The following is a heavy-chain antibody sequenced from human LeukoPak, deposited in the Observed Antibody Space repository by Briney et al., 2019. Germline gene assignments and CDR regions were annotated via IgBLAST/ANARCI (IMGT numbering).Heavy chain of an antibody. CDR2: IYSSGST. D-gene: IGHD4-23*01. V-gene: IGHV4-4*07. Sequence: SETLSLTCTVSGGSISSYYWSWIRQSAGKGLEWIGRIYSSGSTNYNPSLKSRVTMSVDTSKSQFSLKLSSVTAAGTAVYYCASDYGGSHWYFDLWGRGTLVTVSS. CDR1: GGSISSYY. J-gene: IGHJ2*01. CDR3: ASDYGGSHWYFDL.